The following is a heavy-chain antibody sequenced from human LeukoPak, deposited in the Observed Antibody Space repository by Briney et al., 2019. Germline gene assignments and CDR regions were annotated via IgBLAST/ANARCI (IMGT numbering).Heavy chain of an antibody. D-gene: IGHD4-23*01. J-gene: IGHJ4*02. CDR1: GYTFTSYG. V-gene: IGHV1-18*01. Sequence: ASVKVSCKASGYTFTSYGISWVRQAPGQGLEWMGWISAYNGNTNYAQKLQGRVTMTTDTSTSTAYMELRSLRSDDTAVYYCARDLHYGGNHPRQGYWGQGTLVTVSS. CDR3: ARDLHYGGNHPRQGY. CDR2: ISAYNGNT.